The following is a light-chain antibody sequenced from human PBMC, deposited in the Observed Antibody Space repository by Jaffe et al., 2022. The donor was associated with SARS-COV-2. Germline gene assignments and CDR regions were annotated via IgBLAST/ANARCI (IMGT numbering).Light chain of an antibody. Sequence: EIVLTQSPATLSLSPGERATLSCRASQSLSNYLLWYQHKPGQAPRLLIYDASKRATGIPARFSGSGSGTDFTLTISSLEPEDFALYYCQQRYNWPLTFGGGTKVEI. CDR2: DAS. CDR3: QQRYNWPLT. J-gene: IGKJ4*01. V-gene: IGKV3-11*01. CDR1: QSLSNY.